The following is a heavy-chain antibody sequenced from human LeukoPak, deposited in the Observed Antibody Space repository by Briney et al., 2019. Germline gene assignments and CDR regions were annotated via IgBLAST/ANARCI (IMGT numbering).Heavy chain of an antibody. D-gene: IGHD4-11*01. CDR2: ISSSSSTI. Sequence: PGRSLRLSCAASGFTFSSYSMNWVRQAPGKGLEWVSYISSSSSTIYYADSVKGRFTISRDNAKNSLYLQMNSLRAEDTAVYYCARDDYSNYAGPSYGYWGQGTLVTVSS. CDR1: GFTFSSYS. V-gene: IGHV3-48*01. CDR3: ARDDYSNYAGPSYGY. J-gene: IGHJ4*02.